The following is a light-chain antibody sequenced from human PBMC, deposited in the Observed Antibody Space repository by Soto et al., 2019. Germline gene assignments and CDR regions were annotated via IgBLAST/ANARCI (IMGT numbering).Light chain of an antibody. CDR2: DAS. J-gene: IGKJ1*01. V-gene: IGKV3-11*01. CDR3: QQRSNWPWT. CDR1: QSVSSY. Sequence: EIVLTQSPATLSLSPGERATLSCRASQSVSSYLTWYQQKPGQAPRLLIYDASKKATDIPARFSGSGSGTAFTLTISSLEPEDFAVYYCQQRSNWPWTFGQGTNVGIK.